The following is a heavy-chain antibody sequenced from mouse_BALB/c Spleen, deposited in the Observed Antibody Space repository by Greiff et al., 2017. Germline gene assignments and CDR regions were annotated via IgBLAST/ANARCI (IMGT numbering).Heavy chain of an antibody. CDR1: GYTFTDYA. J-gene: IGHJ3*01. CDR2: ISTYSGNT. Sequence: VQLQQSGPELVRPGVSVKISCKGSGYTFTDYAMHWVKQSHAKSLEWIGVISTYSGNTNYNQKFKGKATLTADKSSSTAYMQLSSLTSEDSAVYFCARGIYYDYDGAWFAYWGQGTLVTVSA. V-gene: IGHV1-67*01. CDR3: ARGIYYDYDGAWFAY. D-gene: IGHD2-4*01.